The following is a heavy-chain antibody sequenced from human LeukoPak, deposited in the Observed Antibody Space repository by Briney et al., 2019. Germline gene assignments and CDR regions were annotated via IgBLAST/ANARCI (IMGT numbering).Heavy chain of an antibody. Sequence: SETLSLTCTVSGGSISSYHWSWIRQPPGKGLEWIGYIYYSGNTNYNPSLKSRVIISADTSKNQFSLKLNSVTAADTAVYYCARGASYGEFDYWGQGTLVTVSS. CDR3: ARGASYGEFDY. CDR2: IYYSGNT. D-gene: IGHD3-10*01. V-gene: IGHV4-59*01. J-gene: IGHJ4*02. CDR1: GGSISSYH.